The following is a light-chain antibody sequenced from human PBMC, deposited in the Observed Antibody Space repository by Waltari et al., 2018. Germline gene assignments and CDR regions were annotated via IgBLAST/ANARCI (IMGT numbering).Light chain of an antibody. Sequence: CRASQSVGRFLAWYQQKPGQAPRLIIYHASIRATGIPDRFSGSGSGTDFSLTISGLEPEDFAVYYCQKYVNLPATFGQGTKVEIK. V-gene: IGKV3-20*01. J-gene: IGKJ1*01. CDR3: QKYVNLPAT. CDR2: HAS. CDR1: QSVGRF.